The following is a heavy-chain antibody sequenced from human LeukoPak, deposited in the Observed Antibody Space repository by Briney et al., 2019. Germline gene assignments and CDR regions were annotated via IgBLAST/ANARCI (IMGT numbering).Heavy chain of an antibody. J-gene: IGHJ4*02. V-gene: IGHV1-46*01. Sequence: GASVKVSCKASGYTFSSYYVHWVRQAPGQGLEWMGMIIPSDGFTSYAQKFQGRVTMTRDMSTSTVYMELSSLRSEDTAVYYCARATYYYDSSGYYYFDYWGQGTLVTVSS. CDR2: IIPSDGFT. CDR1: GYTFSSYY. CDR3: ARATYYYDSSGYYYFDY. D-gene: IGHD3-22*01.